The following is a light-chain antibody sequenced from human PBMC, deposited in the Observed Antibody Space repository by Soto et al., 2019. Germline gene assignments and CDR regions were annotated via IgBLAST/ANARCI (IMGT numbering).Light chain of an antibody. CDR1: QGISSY. V-gene: IGKV1-9*01. CDR2: AAS. J-gene: IGKJ5*01. Sequence: DSQFTHWPSSLSASVGDRVTITCRASQGISSYLAWYQQKPGKAPKLLIYAASTLQSGVPSRFSGSGSGTDFTLTISSLQPEDFATYYCQQLNSYPITLGQGTRLEIK. CDR3: QQLNSYPIT.